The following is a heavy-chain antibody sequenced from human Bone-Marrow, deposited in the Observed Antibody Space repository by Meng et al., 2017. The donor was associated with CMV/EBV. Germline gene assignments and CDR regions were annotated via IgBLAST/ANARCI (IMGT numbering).Heavy chain of an antibody. D-gene: IGHD2-2*01. CDR1: GYTFSSYG. Sequence: ASVKVSCKASGYTFSSYGISWVRQAPGQGLEWMGWISAYNGNTNFAQKLQGRVTMTADTPTTTAYMELRRLRSDDTAVYYCARGDIVKVPTEMGDYYHNYGVDVWGQGTTVTVSS. V-gene: IGHV1-18*01. CDR3: ARGDIVKVPTEMGDYYHNYGVDV. J-gene: IGHJ6*02. CDR2: ISAYNGNT.